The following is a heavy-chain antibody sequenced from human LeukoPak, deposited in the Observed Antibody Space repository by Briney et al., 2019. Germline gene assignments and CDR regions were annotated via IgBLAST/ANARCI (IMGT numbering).Heavy chain of an antibody. CDR2: INTDGTVT. Sequence: GGSLRLSCAASGFTFSKYWMLWVRQAPGKGLESVSRINTDGTVTTYADSVKGRFTISRDNAKNSLYLQMNSLRAEDTAVYYCASPYCSSTSCYATVFDYWGQGTLVTVSS. V-gene: IGHV3-74*01. CDR1: GFTFSKYW. J-gene: IGHJ4*02. D-gene: IGHD2-2*01. CDR3: ASPYCSSTSCYATVFDY.